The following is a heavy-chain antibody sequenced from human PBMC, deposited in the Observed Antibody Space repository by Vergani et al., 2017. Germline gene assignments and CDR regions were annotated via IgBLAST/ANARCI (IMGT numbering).Heavy chain of an antibody. J-gene: IGHJ5*02. D-gene: IGHD3-3*01. CDR2: INPNSGGT. CDR1: GYTFTGYY. Sequence: QVQLVQSGAEVKKPGASVKVSCKASGYTFTGYYMHWVRQAPGQGLEWMGWINPNSGGTNYAQKFQGRVTMTRDTSISTAYMELGRLRSDDTAVYYCAGTRXYYDFWSGYYWFDPWGQGILVTVSS. CDR3: AGTRXYYDFWSGYYWFDP. V-gene: IGHV1-2*02.